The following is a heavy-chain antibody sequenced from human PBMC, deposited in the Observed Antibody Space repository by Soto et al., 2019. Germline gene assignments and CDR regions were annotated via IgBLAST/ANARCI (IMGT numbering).Heavy chain of an antibody. D-gene: IGHD3-3*01. Sequence: PGGSLRLSCAASGFTFSSYGMHWVRQAPGKGLEWVAVIWYDGSNKYYADSVKGRFTISRDNSKNTLYLQMNSLRAEDTAVYYCARDQGFYYTRSFDYWGQGTLVTVSS. CDR2: IWYDGSNK. CDR1: GFTFSSYG. CDR3: ARDQGFYYTRSFDY. V-gene: IGHV3-33*01. J-gene: IGHJ4*02.